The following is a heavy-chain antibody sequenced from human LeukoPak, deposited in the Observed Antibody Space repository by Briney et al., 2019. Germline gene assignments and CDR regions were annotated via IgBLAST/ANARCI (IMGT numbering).Heavy chain of an antibody. CDR2: INPNSGGT. V-gene: IGHV1-2*02. D-gene: IGHD3-9*01. CDR1: GYNFTGYY. Sequence: ASVKVSCKASGYNFTGYYMHWVRRAPGQGLEWMGWINPNSGGTNYAQKFQGRVTMTRDTSISTAYMELSRLRSDDTAVYYCARDYYDILTGPSSGVDVWGKGTTVTISS. J-gene: IGHJ6*04. CDR3: ARDYYDILTGPSSGVDV.